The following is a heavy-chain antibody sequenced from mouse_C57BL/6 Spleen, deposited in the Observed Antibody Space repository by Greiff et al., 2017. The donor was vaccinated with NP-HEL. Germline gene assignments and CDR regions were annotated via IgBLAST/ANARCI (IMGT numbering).Heavy chain of an antibody. J-gene: IGHJ3*01. CDR3: ARGQPVFAY. CDR1: GYSITSGYY. D-gene: IGHD6-1*01. CDR2: ISYDGSN. V-gene: IGHV3-6*01. Sequence: VQLQQSGPGLVKPSQSLSLTCSVTGYSITSGYYWNWIRQFPGNKLEWMGYISYDGSNNYNPSLKNRISITRDTSKNQFFLKLNSVTTEDTATYYCARGQPVFAYWGQGTLVTVSA.